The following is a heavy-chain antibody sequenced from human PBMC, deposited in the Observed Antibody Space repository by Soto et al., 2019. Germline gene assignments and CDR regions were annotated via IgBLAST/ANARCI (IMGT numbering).Heavy chain of an antibody. J-gene: IGHJ4*02. Sequence: TGGSLRLSCAASGFTVSSNYMSWVRQAPGKGLEWVSLIYSGGSTYYADSVKGRFTISRDNSKNTLYLQMNSLRAEDTAVYYCARLLEYCGSTSCYEAFDYWGQGTLVTVSS. CDR3: ARLLEYCGSTSCYEAFDY. V-gene: IGHV3-66*01. CDR2: IYSGGST. CDR1: GFTVSSNY. D-gene: IGHD2-2*01.